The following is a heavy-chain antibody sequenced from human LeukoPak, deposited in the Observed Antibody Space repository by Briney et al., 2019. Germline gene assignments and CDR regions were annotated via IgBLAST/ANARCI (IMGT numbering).Heavy chain of an antibody. CDR1: GYTFTTYG. D-gene: IGHD3-22*01. CDR2: ISAYNGNT. Sequence: ASVKVSCTASGYTFTTYGISWVRQAPGQGLEWMGWISAYNGNTNYAQKLQGRVTMTTDTSTSTAYMELRSLRSDDTAVYYCARDHYYDSSGPFEFDPWGQGTLVTVSS. J-gene: IGHJ5*02. CDR3: ARDHYYDSSGPFEFDP. V-gene: IGHV1-18*01.